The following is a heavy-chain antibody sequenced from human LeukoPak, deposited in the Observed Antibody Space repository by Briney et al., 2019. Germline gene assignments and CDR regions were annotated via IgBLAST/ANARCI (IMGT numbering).Heavy chain of an antibody. CDR1: GYTFTNYG. D-gene: IGHD4-17*01. CDR3: ARDSDYGTPGP. Sequence: ASVKVSCKVSGYTFTNYGISWVRQAPGQGLEWMGWISAYNGNTNYAQKLQGRVTMTTDTSTSTAYMELRSLRSDDTAVYYCARDSDYGTPGPWGQGTLVTVSS. J-gene: IGHJ5*02. CDR2: ISAYNGNT. V-gene: IGHV1-18*01.